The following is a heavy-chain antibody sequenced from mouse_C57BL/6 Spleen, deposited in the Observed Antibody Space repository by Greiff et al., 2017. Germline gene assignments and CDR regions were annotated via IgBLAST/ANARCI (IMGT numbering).Heavy chain of an antibody. CDR1: GYTFTSYW. Sequence: VQLQQPGAELVRPGTSVKLSCKASGYTFTSYWMHWVKQRPGQGLEWIGVIDPSDSYTNYNQKFKGKATLTVDTSSSTAYMQLSSLTSEDSAVYYCARGGLRRDAMDYWGQGTSVTVSS. CDR3: ARGGLRRDAMDY. CDR2: IDPSDSYT. D-gene: IGHD2-4*01. V-gene: IGHV1-59*01. J-gene: IGHJ4*01.